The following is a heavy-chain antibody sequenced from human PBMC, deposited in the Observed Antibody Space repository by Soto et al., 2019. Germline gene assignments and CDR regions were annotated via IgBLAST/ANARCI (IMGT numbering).Heavy chain of an antibody. CDR3: ARHQRNDASRKIDC. D-gene: IGHD3-16*01. CDR2: INPADSDI. V-gene: IGHV5-51*01. J-gene: IGHJ4*02. Sequence: GESLKISCQGSGYSFTSNWIGWVRQMPGKGLEWMGIINPADSDIKYSPSFQGQVTISADKSIGTAYLQWSSLKASDTAMYYCARHQRNDASRKIDCWGQGTLVTVSS. CDR1: GYSFTSNW.